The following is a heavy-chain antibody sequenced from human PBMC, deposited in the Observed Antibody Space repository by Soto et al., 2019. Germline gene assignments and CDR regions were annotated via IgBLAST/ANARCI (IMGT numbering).Heavy chain of an antibody. CDR2: ISYSGST. Sequence: SETLSLTCTFSGGSFSSIGNHYCSWIRQPPGKGLEWIGYISYSGSTSYNPSLKSRLIISVDTSQNQVSPKLASVTAADTAVYYCAREGGDSSGPWRWFDPWGQGTLVTVSS. CDR3: AREGGDSSGPWRWFDP. J-gene: IGHJ5*02. CDR1: GGSFSSIGNHY. V-gene: IGHV4-61*01. D-gene: IGHD6-19*01.